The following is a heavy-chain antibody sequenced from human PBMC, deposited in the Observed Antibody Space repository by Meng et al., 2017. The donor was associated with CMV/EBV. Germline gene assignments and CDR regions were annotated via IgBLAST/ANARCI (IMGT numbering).Heavy chain of an antibody. CDR2: IYYSGST. V-gene: IGHV4-31*03. D-gene: IGHD3-10*01. CDR3: ARDNPRTGDLDV. J-gene: IGHJ6*02. CDR1: GGSISSVGYY. Sequence: SETLSLTCTVSGGSISSVGYYWSWIRQHPGKGLEWIGYIYYSGSTYYNPSLKSRVTISVDTSKNQFSLKLSSVTAADTAVYYCARDNPRTGDLDVWGQGTTVTVSS.